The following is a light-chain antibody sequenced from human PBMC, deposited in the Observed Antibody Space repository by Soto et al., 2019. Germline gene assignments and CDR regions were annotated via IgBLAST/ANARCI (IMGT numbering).Light chain of an antibody. Sequence: IVLTQSAATLSVSPGERATLSCRASQCVXSNFAWYQQKPGQAPRLLXDGASTSANGIPASFSGSGSATEFTRTINSLQSEDCVGYYCQQYKSGPRTFGQGTKVDIK. V-gene: IGKV3-15*01. CDR1: QCVXSN. CDR3: QQYKSGPRT. J-gene: IGKJ1*01. CDR2: GAS.